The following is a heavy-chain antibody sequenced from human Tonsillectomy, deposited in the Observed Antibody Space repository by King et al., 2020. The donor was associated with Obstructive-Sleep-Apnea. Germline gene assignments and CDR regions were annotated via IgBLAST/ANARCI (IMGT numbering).Heavy chain of an antibody. CDR3: ARGTDSSGLFDAFDI. Sequence: VQLVESGGGMVHLGRSLRLSCAASGFTFSNYATHWVRQAPGKGLEWVAVISYDGSDKYHADSVQGRFTISRDNSKNTLYLQMNSLRAEDTAVYYCARGTDSSGLFDAFDIWGQGTMVTVSS. V-gene: IGHV3-30*04. CDR2: ISYDGSDK. CDR1: GFTFSNYA. D-gene: IGHD3-22*01. J-gene: IGHJ3*02.